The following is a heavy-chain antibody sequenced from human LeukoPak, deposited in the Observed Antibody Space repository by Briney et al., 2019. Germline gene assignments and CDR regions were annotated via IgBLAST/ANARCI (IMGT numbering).Heavy chain of an antibody. Sequence: PSETLSLTCTVSGGSIHNNYWSWIRQPPGKGLEWIGYIYYSGSTNYNPSLKSRVTISVDTSKNQFSLKLSSVTAADTAVYYCARHTSSSWYGGTSFDYWGQGTLVTVSS. V-gene: IGHV4-59*08. J-gene: IGHJ4*02. CDR1: GGSIHNNY. CDR2: IYYSGST. D-gene: IGHD6-13*01. CDR3: ARHTSSSWYGGTSFDY.